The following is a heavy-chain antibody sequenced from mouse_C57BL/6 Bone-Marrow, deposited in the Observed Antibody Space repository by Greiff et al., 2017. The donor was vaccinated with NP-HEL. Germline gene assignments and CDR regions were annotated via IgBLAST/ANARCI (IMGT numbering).Heavy chain of an antibody. J-gene: IGHJ4*01. Sequence: EVQLVESGGGLVQPGGSLSLSCAASGFTFTDYYMSWVRQPPGKALEWLGFIRNKANGYTTEYSASVKGRFTISRYNSQSILYLQMNALRAEDSATYYCARDYDGYYERIIYYAMDYWGQGTSVTVSS. CDR1: GFTFTDYY. D-gene: IGHD2-3*01. CDR3: ARDYDGYYERIIYYAMDY. V-gene: IGHV7-3*01. CDR2: IRNKANGYTT.